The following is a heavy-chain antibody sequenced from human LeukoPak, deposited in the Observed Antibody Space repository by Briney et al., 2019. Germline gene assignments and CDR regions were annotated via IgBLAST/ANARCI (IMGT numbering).Heavy chain of an antibody. CDR1: GFTFSSNG. CDR2: ISATGGTI. V-gene: IGHV3-48*03. J-gene: IGHJ4*02. Sequence: GGSLRLSCAASGFTFSSNGMNWVRQAPGKGLEWVSYISATGGTIYYADSVKGRFTISRDNAKNSLYLQMNSLRAGDTAVYYCARVEDFDYWGQGTLVTVSS. CDR3: ARVEDFDY.